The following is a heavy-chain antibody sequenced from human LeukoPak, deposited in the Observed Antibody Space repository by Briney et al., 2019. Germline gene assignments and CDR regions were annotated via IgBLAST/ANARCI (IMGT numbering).Heavy chain of an antibody. V-gene: IGHV2-5*01. CDR2: IYWNDDK. Sequence: SGPTLVKPTQTLTLTCTFSGFSLSTSGVGVGWIRQPPGKALEWLALIYWNDDKRYSPSLKSRLTITKDTSKNQVVLTMTNMDPVDTATYYCAHRLSPGFLWFGELFSGNWFDPWGQGTLVTVSS. CDR3: AHRLSPGFLWFGELFSGNWFDP. D-gene: IGHD3-10*01. J-gene: IGHJ5*02. CDR1: GFSLSTSGVG.